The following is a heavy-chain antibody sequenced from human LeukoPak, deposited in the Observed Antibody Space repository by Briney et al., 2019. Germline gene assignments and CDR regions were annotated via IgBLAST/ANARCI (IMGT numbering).Heavy chain of an antibody. J-gene: IGHJ4*02. Sequence: GGSLRLSCAASGFTFSSYAMHWVRQAPGKGLEWVAVISYDGSNKYYAGSVKGRFAISRDNSKNTLFLQMNSLRPEDTAVYYCARGPDYDILADYFDYWGQGTLVTVSS. CDR1: GFTFSSYA. V-gene: IGHV3-30*09. CDR3: ARGPDYDILADYFDY. CDR2: ISYDGSNK. D-gene: IGHD3-9*01.